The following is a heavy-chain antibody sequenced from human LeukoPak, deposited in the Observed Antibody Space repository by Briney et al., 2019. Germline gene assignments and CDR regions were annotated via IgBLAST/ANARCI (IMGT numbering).Heavy chain of an antibody. Sequence: GGSLRLSCVVSGFTFRSYAMYWVRQTPGKGLEWVSEISGSPDNTYYADSVKGRFATSRDDSRNTLYLQMNSLRAEDTAVYYCARLVGVSPLDYWGQGTPVTVSS. D-gene: IGHD3-16*01. CDR2: ISGSPDNT. J-gene: IGHJ4*02. V-gene: IGHV3-23*01. CDR1: GFTFRSYA. CDR3: ARLVGVSPLDY.